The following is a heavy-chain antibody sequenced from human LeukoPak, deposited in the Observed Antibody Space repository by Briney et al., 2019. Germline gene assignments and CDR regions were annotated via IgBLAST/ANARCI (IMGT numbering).Heavy chain of an antibody. Sequence: PSQTLSLTCTVSGGSISDGGYYWTWLRQHPGKGLEWIVSIYESRSTFYNPSLKSRVTISMHTSKKQFSLRLSSATAADTAVYYCARNTGIAAAGNPSYYYYYYMDVWGKGTTVTVSS. V-gene: IGHV4-31*03. D-gene: IGHD6-13*01. CDR3: ARNTGIAAAGNPSYYYYYYMDV. J-gene: IGHJ6*03. CDR1: GGSISDGGYY. CDR2: IYESRST.